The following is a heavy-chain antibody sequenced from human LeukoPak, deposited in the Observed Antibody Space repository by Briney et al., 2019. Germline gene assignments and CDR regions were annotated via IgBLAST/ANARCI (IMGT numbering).Heavy chain of an antibody. CDR2: ISYDGSNK. CDR1: GFTFSSYG. CDR3: AREGLIAAAPGSSNNNWFDP. J-gene: IGHJ5*02. V-gene: IGHV3-30*03. D-gene: IGHD6-13*01. Sequence: GGSLRLSCAASGFTFSSYGMHWVRQAPGKGLEWVAVISYDGSNKYYADSVTGRFTISRDNSKNTLYLQMNSLRAEDTAVYYCAREGLIAAAPGSSNNNWFDPWGQGTLVTVSS.